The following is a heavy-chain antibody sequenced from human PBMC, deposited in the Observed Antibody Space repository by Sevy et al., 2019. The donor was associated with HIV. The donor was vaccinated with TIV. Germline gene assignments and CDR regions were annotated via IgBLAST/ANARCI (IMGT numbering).Heavy chain of an antibody. J-gene: IGHJ3*02. CDR1: GFTFSSYG. CDR3: AKENYDVLTGSTNYALDM. Sequence: GESLKISCAASGFTFSSYGMHWVRQAPGKGLDWVAFISYDGSKKYYVESVKGRFTVSRDKSKNTLYLQMNSLRIEDTAVYFCAKENYDVLTGSTNYALDMWGQGTMVTVSS. CDR2: ISYDGSKK. V-gene: IGHV3-30*18. D-gene: IGHD3-9*01.